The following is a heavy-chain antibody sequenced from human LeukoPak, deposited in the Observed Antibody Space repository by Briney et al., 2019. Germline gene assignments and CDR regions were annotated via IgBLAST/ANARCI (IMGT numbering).Heavy chain of an antibody. J-gene: IGHJ5*02. V-gene: IGHV3-11*01. CDR2: ISSSGSTI. CDR1: GFTFSDYY. D-gene: IGHD6-13*01. CDR3: AKDLGQQLVPFDP. Sequence: GGSLRLSCAASGFTFSDYYMSWIRQAPGKGLEWVSYISSSGSTIYYADSVKGRFTISRDNSKNTLYLQMNSLRAEDTAVYHCAKDLGQQLVPFDPWGQGTLVTVSS.